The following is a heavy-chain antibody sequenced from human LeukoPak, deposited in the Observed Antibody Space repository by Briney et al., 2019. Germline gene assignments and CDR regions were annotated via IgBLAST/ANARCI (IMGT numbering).Heavy chain of an antibody. CDR2: IYYSGST. Sequence: SETLSLTCTVSGGFIRSYYWSWIRQPPGKGLEWIGYIYYSGSTNYNPSLKSRVTISVDTSKNQSSLKLSSVTAADTAVYYCARGLETGPDRHFDSWGQGTLVTVSS. J-gene: IGHJ4*02. CDR3: ARGLETGPDRHFDS. CDR1: GGFIRSYY. D-gene: IGHD1-1*01. V-gene: IGHV4-59*01.